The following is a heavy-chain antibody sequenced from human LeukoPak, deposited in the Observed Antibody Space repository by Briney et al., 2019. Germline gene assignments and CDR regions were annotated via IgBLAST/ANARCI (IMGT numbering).Heavy chain of an antibody. CDR2: IKQYGSEK. J-gene: IGHJ3*02. V-gene: IGHV3-7*01. CDR1: GFTFSNYW. D-gene: IGHD3-10*01. CDR3: ARGDCFGSGTSFIDAFDI. Sequence: GGSLRLSCAASGFTFSNYWKSWVRQAPGKGLEWVANIKQYGSEKYYVDSVKGRFTISRDNAKNSLYLQMNSLRAEDTAVYYCARGDCFGSGTSFIDAFDIWGQGTMVTVS.